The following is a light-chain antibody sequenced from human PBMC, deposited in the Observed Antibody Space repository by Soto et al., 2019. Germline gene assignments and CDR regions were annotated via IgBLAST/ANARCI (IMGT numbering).Light chain of an antibody. Sequence: QMNQSPSSLSASVGDRVTITCRASQSISSYLNWYQQKPGKAPKLLIYAASSLQSGVPSRFSGSGSGTDFTLTISSLQPEDFATYYCQQSYSTLWTFSQGTKVDIK. CDR2: AAS. V-gene: IGKV1-39*01. CDR3: QQSYSTLWT. CDR1: QSISSY. J-gene: IGKJ1*01.